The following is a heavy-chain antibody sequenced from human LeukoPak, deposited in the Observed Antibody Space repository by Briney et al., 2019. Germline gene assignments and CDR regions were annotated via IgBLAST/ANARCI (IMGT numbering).Heavy chain of an antibody. V-gene: IGHV3-9*01. CDR3: AKSQGVAAPLRGPFDY. Sequence: PGGSLRLSCTASGFTFSTYAMPWVRQAPEKGLEWVSGISWNSGSIGYADSVKGRFTISRDNAKNSPYLQMNSLRAEDTALYYCAKSQGVAAPLRGPFDYWGQGTLVTVSS. J-gene: IGHJ4*02. CDR1: GFTFSTYA. CDR2: ISWNSGSI. D-gene: IGHD2-15*01.